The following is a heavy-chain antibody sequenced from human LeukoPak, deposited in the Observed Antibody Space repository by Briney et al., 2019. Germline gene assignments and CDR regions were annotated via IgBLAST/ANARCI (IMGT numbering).Heavy chain of an antibody. J-gene: IGHJ6*02. D-gene: IGHD3-9*01. CDR2: IGSSGTAI. CDR1: GFTFSSYE. V-gene: IGHV3-48*03. CDR3: ARGDILTGYEISYYYYYGMDV. Sequence: PGGSLRLSCAASGFTFSSYEMNWVRQAPGKGLEWVSYIGSSGTAIYYADSVKGRFTISRDNAKNSLYLQMNSLRAEDTVVYYCARGDILTGYEISYYYYYGMDVWGQGTTVTVSS.